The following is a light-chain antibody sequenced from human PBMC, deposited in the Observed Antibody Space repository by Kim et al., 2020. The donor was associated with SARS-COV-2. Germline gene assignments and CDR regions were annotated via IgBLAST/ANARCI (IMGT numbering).Light chain of an antibody. CDR2: GAS. CDR1: QSVSSN. CDR3: QQYNNWPLLT. Sequence: EIVMTQSPATLSVSPGERATLSCRASQSVSSNLAWYQQKPGQAPRLLIYGASTRATGIPARFNGSGSGTEFTLTISSLQSEDFAVYYCQQYNNWPLLTFGGGTKVDIK. J-gene: IGKJ4*01. V-gene: IGKV3-15*01.